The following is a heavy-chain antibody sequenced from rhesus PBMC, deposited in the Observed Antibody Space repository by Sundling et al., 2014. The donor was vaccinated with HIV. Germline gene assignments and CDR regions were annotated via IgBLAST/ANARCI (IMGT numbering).Heavy chain of an antibody. CDR1: GFTFSTYG. D-gene: IGHD2-15*01. Sequence: EVQLVESGGGLVQPGGSLRLSCAASGFTFSTYGMHWVRQAPGKGLEWVAVIWYDGSKKYYADSVKDRFAISRDNSKNMLYLQMNNLKLEDTAVYYCARGGTYCSKTYCYLGDYWGQGVLVTVSS. CDR2: IWYDGSKK. V-gene: IGHV3-54*02. CDR3: ARGGTYCSKTYCYLGDY. J-gene: IGHJ4*01.